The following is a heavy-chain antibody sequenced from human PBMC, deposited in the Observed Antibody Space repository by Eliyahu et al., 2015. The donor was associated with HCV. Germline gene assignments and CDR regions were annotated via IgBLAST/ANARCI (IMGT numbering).Heavy chain of an antibody. Sequence: HVQLQESGPGLVKTSQTLSLTCSVXGXSISXGXXSWNWIRQPAGKGLEWIGHIYISGTTNYNPSLKSRVTISVDTSKKQFSLNLDSMTAADTAIYFCARAGVYGDYVGDAFDLWGQGTTVTVSS. CDR3: ARAGVYGDYVGDAFDL. CDR2: IYISGTT. J-gene: IGHJ3*01. CDR1: GXSISXGXXS. V-gene: IGHV4-61*02. D-gene: IGHD4-17*01.